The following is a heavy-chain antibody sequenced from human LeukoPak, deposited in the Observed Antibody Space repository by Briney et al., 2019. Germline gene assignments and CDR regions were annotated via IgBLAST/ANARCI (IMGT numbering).Heavy chain of an antibody. D-gene: IGHD1-26*01. V-gene: IGHV4-39*07. Sequence: SETLSLTCTVSGASISSGEYYWSWIRQPPGKGLEWIGEINRGGSTNYSPSLKSRVTISVDTSKSQFSLKLTSATAADTVVYYCAKNGIIDAFDVWGQGTLVIVSS. CDR2: INRGGST. CDR1: GASISSGEYY. J-gene: IGHJ3*01. CDR3: AKNGIIDAFDV.